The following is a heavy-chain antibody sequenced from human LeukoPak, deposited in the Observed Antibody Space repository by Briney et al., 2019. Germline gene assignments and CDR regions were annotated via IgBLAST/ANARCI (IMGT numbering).Heavy chain of an antibody. D-gene: IGHD2-2*01. CDR1: GGSFSGYY. CDR3: ARGDPVVASDAFDI. J-gene: IGHJ3*02. V-gene: IGHV4-34*01. Sequence: PSETLSLTCAVYGGSFSGYYWSWIRQPPGKGLEWIGEINHSGSTNYSPSLKSRVTISVDTSKNQFSLKLSSVTAADTAVYYCARGDPVVASDAFDIWGQGTMVTVSS. CDR2: INHSGST.